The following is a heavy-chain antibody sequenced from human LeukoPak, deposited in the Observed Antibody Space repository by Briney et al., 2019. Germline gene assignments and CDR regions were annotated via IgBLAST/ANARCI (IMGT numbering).Heavy chain of an antibody. J-gene: IGHJ4*02. V-gene: IGHV1-2*02. CDR3: ARGFLDIVVVPAATNFNY. CDR1: GYTFTGYY. D-gene: IGHD2-2*01. Sequence: ASVRVSCKASGYTFTGYYMHWVRQAPGQGLEWMGWINPNSGGTNYAQKFQGRVTMTRDTSISTAYMELSRLRSDDTAVYYCARGFLDIVVVPAATNFNYWGQGTLVTVSS. CDR2: INPNSGGT.